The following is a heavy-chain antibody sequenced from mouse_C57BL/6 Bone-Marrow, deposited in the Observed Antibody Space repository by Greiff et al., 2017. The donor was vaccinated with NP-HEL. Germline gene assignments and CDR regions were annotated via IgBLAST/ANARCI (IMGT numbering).Heavy chain of an antibody. V-gene: IGHV5-2*01. Sequence: EVKLMESGGGLVQPGESLKLSCESNEYEFPSHDMSWVRKTPEKRLELVAAINSDGGSTYYPATMERRFIISRDTTKKTLYLQMSSLRSEDTALYYSARHSNSAWFAYCGQGTLVTVSA. D-gene: IGHD2-5*01. CDR2: INSDGGST. J-gene: IGHJ3*01. CDR3: ARHSNSAWFAY. CDR1: EYEFPSHD.